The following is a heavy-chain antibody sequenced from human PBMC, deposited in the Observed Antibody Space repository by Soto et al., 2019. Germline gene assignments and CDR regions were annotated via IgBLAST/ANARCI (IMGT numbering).Heavy chain of an antibody. Sequence: ASETLSLTCAVYGGSFSGYYWSWIRQPPGKGLEWIGEINHSGSTNYSPSLKSRVTISVDTSKNQFSLKLSSVTAADTAVYYCAREGFVVVPAAKIWRFDYWGQGTLVTVSS. V-gene: IGHV4-34*01. D-gene: IGHD2-2*01. J-gene: IGHJ4*02. CDR2: INHSGST. CDR1: GGSFSGYY. CDR3: AREGFVVVPAAKIWRFDY.